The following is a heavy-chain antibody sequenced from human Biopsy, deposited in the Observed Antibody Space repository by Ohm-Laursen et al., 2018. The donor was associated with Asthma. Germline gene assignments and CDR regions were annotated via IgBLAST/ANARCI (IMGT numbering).Heavy chain of an antibody. CDR2: IMTVFGTT. CDR1: GGTFSNFA. CDR3: ARCQVGYSSGWSLLLKKIYYSGMDV. D-gene: IGHD6-19*01. V-gene: IGHV1-69*01. J-gene: IGHJ6*02. Sequence: SSVTVSCKAPGGTFSNFAISWVRQAPGQGLEWLGGIMTVFGTTTYAQKFQGRVTITADESTSTAYMEVTSLRSEDPAIYYCARCQVGYSSGWSLLLKKIYYSGMDVWGQGTAVTVSS.